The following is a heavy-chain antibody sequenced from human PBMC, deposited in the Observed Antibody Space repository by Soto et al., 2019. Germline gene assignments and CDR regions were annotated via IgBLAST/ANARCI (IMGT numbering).Heavy chain of an antibody. CDR2: IVVGSGNT. CDR3: AAYGYSYGYYYYGMDV. Sequence: GASVKVSCKASGFTFTSSAVQWVRQARGQRLEWIGWIVVGSGNTNYAQKCQERVTITRDMSTSTAYMELSSLRSEDTAVYYCAAYGYSYGYYYYGMDVWGQGTTVTVSS. J-gene: IGHJ6*02. CDR1: GFTFTSSA. V-gene: IGHV1-58*01. D-gene: IGHD5-18*01.